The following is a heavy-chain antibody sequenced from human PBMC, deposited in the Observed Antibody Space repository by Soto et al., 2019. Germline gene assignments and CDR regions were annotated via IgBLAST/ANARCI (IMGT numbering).Heavy chain of an antibody. CDR1: GGTISSYA. CDR3: ARDRDILTGYYNLLEAFDI. V-gene: IGHV1-69*13. D-gene: IGHD3-9*01. J-gene: IGHJ3*02. Sequence: SVKVSCKASGGTISSYAISWVRQAPGQGLEWMGGIIPIFGTANYAQKFQGRVTITADESTSTAYMELSSLRSEDTAVYYCARDRDILTGYYNLLEAFDIWGQGTMVTVSS. CDR2: IIPIFGTA.